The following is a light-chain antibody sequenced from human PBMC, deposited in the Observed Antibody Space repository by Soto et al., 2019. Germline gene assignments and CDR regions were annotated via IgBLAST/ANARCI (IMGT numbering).Light chain of an antibody. CDR2: DGY. CDR3: QQFDTYFRYT. V-gene: IGKV1-5*01. Sequence: DILMTQSPSTLSASVGDRVTITCRASQTIHTNLAWYQKNPGKAPRLLIYDGYTLDSGVPSRFSGSGSGTEITLIIGSLPHDDFSYYCWQQFDTYFRYTFGQGTKLDIK. CDR1: QTIHTN. J-gene: IGKJ2*01.